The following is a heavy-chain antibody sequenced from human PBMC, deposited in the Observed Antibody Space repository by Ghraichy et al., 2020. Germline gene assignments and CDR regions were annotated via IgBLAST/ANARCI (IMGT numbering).Heavy chain of an antibody. CDR2: INHSGST. CDR1: GGSFSGYY. V-gene: IGHV4-34*01. CDR3: ARGKVAYGSGSYYGSTFDY. Sequence: ETLSLTCAVYGGSFSGYYWSWIRQPPGKGLEWIGEINHSGSTNYNPSLKSRVTISVDTSKNQFSLKLSSVTAADTAVYYCARGKVAYGSGSYYGSTFDYWGQGTLVTVSS. D-gene: IGHD3-10*01. J-gene: IGHJ4*02.